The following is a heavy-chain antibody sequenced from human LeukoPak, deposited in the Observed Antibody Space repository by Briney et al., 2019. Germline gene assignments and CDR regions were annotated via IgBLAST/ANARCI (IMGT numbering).Heavy chain of an antibody. V-gene: IGHV1-2*02. D-gene: IGHD3-22*01. CDR2: INPNSGGT. CDR1: GYTFTGYY. CDR3: ARGVAMIVVVINDAFDI. J-gene: IGHJ3*02. Sequence: ASVKVSCKASGYTFTGYYMHWVRQAPGQGLEWMGWINPNSGGTNYAQKLQGRVTMTRDTSISTAYMELSRLRSDDTAVYYCARGVAMIVVVINDAFDIWGQGTMVTVSS.